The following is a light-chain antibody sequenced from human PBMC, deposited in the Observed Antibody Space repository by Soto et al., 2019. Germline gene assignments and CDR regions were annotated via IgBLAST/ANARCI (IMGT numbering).Light chain of an antibody. J-gene: IGLJ2*01. CDR2: EVN. V-gene: IGLV2-8*01. CDR1: SSDVGSYNY. CDR3: TSYAGYNNPVV. Sequence: QSALTQTPSASGAPGQSVTISCTGTSSDVGSYNYVSWYQQHPDKAPKLMIYEVNKRPSGVPDRFSGSKSGNTASLTVSGLQAEDEADYYCTSYAGYNNPVVFGGGTQLTVL.